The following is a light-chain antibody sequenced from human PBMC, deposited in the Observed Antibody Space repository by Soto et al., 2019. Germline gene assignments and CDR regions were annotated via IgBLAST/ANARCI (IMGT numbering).Light chain of an antibody. CDR3: QQYNDYPLT. J-gene: IGKJ4*01. CDR1: QSISSW. V-gene: IGKV1-5*03. Sequence: DIQMTQSPSTLSASVGDRVTITCRASQSISSWLAWYQQKPGKAPKLLMYKASNLESGVPSRFSGSGSVTEFTLTISGLQPDDFATYHCQQYNDYPLTFGGGTKVEIK. CDR2: KAS.